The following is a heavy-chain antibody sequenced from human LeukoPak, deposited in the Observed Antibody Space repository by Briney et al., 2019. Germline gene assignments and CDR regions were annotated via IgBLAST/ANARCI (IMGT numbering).Heavy chain of an antibody. Sequence: GGSLRLSCAASGFTFSSYAMSWVRQAPGKGLEWVSAIGSGTYYADSVKGRFTISRDNSKNTLYLQMNSLRAEDTAVYYCARGSPPIYYYDSSGYPSFDYWGQGTLVTVSS. CDR2: IGSGT. J-gene: IGHJ4*02. CDR3: ARGSPPIYYYDSSGYPSFDY. CDR1: GFTFSSYA. D-gene: IGHD3-22*01. V-gene: IGHV3-23*01.